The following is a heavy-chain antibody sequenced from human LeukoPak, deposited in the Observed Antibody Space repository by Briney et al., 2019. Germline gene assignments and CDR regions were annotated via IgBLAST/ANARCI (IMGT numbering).Heavy chain of an antibody. CDR3: AKERQTGDYFTSDF. D-gene: IGHD4-17*01. CDR2: INGRGDST. CDR1: GFTFDDYG. J-gene: IGHJ4*02. Sequence: GGSLRLSCAASGFTFDDYGMSWVRQAPGKGLEWVSAINGRGDSTFYADSVKGQFTISRDNSKSTVYLQMNSLRADDTAVYYCAKERQTGDYFTSDFWGQGTLVTVSS. V-gene: IGHV3-23*01.